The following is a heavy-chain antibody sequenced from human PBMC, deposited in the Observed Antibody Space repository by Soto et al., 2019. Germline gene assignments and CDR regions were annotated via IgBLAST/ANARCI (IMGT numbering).Heavy chain of an antibody. D-gene: IGHD1-7*01. V-gene: IGHV4-59*01. CDR2: IYYSGST. Sequence: PWETLSLTCTVSGGSISSDYWSWIRQPPGKGLEWIGYIYYSGSTNYNPSLKSRVTISVDTSKNQFSLKLRSVTAADTAVYYCARVTITGTPIYYYGMDVWGQGTTVTVSS. CDR3: ARVTITGTPIYYYGMDV. CDR1: GGSISSDY. J-gene: IGHJ6*02.